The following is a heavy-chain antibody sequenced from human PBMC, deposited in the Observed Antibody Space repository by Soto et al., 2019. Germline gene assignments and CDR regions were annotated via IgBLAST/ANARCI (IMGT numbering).Heavy chain of an antibody. D-gene: IGHD3-10*01. Sequence: GASVKVSCKASGYTLTSYDINWVRQATGQELEWMGWINPNSGGTNYAQKFQGRVTMTRDTSISTAYMELSRLRSDDTAVYYCARGTMVRGPIDYWGQGTLVTVSS. CDR1: GYTLTSYD. J-gene: IGHJ4*02. CDR3: ARGTMVRGPIDY. V-gene: IGHV1-2*02. CDR2: INPNSGGT.